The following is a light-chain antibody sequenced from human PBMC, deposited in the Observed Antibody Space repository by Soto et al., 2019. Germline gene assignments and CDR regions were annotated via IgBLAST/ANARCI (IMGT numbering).Light chain of an antibody. Sequence: IQMTQSPSSLSASVGDRVTITCRASQGISSALAWYQQKPGKPPKLLIYDASSLESGVPSRFSGSGSGTDFTLTISSLQPEDFATFYCQHFNSYPLTFGGGTKVDIK. CDR2: DAS. J-gene: IGKJ4*01. CDR1: QGISSA. CDR3: QHFNSYPLT. V-gene: IGKV1-13*02.